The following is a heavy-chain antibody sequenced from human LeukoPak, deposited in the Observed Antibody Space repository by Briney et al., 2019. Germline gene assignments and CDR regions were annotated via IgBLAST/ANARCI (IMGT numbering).Heavy chain of an antibody. V-gene: IGHV3-21*01. CDR3: ARDPYSGSYGDYYYYYMDL. CDR2: ITSSGSYI. D-gene: IGHD1-26*01. Sequence: GGSLRLSCAASGFTFSSYNMNWVRQTPGKGLEWVSSITSSGSYIYYADSVKGRFTISRDNAKNSLYLQMNSLRAEDTAVYYCARDPYSGSYGDYYYYYMDLWGQGTTVTISS. CDR1: GFTFSSYN. J-gene: IGHJ6*03.